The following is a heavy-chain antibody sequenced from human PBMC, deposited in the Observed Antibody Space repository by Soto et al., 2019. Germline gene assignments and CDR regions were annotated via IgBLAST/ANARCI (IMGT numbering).Heavy chain of an antibody. CDR2: ISSSSGSI. Sequence: GGSLRLSXVASEFTFNTYNMNWVRQAPGKGLEWVSSISSSSGSIYYADSVKGRFTISRDNAKNSLYLQMNSLRAEDTAVYYYARDSPRTRGYFDLWGRGTLVTVSS. V-gene: IGHV3-21*06. CDR1: EFTFNTYN. D-gene: IGHD5-12*01. J-gene: IGHJ2*01. CDR3: ARDSPRTRGYFDL.